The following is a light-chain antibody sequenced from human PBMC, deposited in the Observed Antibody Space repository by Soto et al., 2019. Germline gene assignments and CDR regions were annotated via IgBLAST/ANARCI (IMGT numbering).Light chain of an antibody. Sequence: DIQMTQSPSSLSASVGDRVSITCRAGQGISSSLAWYQQKPGKAPNLLISAASTFQTGVPSRFSGSGSGTDFALTISSLQPEDFATYYCQQIDSYPRTFGQGTKVEIK. V-gene: IGKV1-9*01. CDR1: QGISSS. CDR3: QQIDSYPRT. J-gene: IGKJ1*01. CDR2: AAS.